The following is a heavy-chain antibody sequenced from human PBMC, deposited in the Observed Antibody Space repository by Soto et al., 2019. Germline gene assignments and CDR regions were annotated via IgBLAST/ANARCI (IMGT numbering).Heavy chain of an antibody. CDR3: AGVISYWFDP. CDR2: IYYSGST. J-gene: IGHJ5*02. Sequence: SETLSLTCTVSGGSISSSSYYWGWIRQPPGKGLEWIGSIYYSGSTYYNPSLKSRVTISVDTSKNQFSLKLSSVTAADTAVYYCAGVISYWFDPWGQGTVVTVSS. CDR1: GGSISSSSYY. V-gene: IGHV4-39*01. D-gene: IGHD3-16*02.